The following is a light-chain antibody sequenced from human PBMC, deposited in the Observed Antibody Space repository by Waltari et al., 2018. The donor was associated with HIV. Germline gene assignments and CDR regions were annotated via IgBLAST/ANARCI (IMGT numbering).Light chain of an antibody. CDR1: SSNIGTHI. Sequence: QSVPTQPPSASGTPGQRVTISCSGSSSNIGTHIVSWYQHLPPTAPKLLIYNNNQRPSGVPDRFSGSKSGTSASLAISGLQSEDEADYYCATWDVSLNGYVLFGGGTKVTVL. J-gene: IGLJ2*01. CDR2: NNN. CDR3: ATWDVSLNGYVL. V-gene: IGLV1-44*01.